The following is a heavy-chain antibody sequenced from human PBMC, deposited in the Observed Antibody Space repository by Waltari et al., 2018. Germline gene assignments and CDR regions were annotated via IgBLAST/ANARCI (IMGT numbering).Heavy chain of an antibody. Sequence: QVQLVESGGGVVQPGRSLSLSCAASGFTFSSYGMHWVRQAPVKGLEWVAGIWYDGSNKYYADSVKGRFTISRDNSKNTLYLQMNSLRAEDTAVYYCAKESGFNPRELPYYYYYMDVWGKGTTVTVSS. CDR2: IWYDGSNK. V-gene: IGHV3-33*06. CDR3: AKESGFNPRELPYYYYYMDV. D-gene: IGHD1-26*01. J-gene: IGHJ6*03. CDR1: GFTFSSYG.